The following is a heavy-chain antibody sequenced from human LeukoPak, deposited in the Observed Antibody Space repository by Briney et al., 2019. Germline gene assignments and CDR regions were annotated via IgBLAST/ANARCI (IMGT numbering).Heavy chain of an antibody. CDR1: GFTFSNFG. Sequence: GRSLRLSCAASGFTFSNFGMHWVRQAPGEGLEWVAVIWHDGRNQHYANSVKGRFTISRDNSKGTLYLQMNSLRVEDTAVYYCARQTGTYDLDYWGQGTLVTVPS. J-gene: IGHJ4*02. V-gene: IGHV3-33*01. CDR3: ARQTGTYDLDY. D-gene: IGHD3-10*01. CDR2: IWHDGRNQ.